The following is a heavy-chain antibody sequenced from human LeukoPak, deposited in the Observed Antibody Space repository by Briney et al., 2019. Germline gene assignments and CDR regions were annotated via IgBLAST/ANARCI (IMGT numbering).Heavy chain of an antibody. Sequence: SETLSLTCTVSGGSISSYYWSWIRQPAGKGLEWIGRIYTSGSTNYNASLKSRVSMTVDTSKNQFSLKLSSVTAADTAVFYCARENSGSYREFDYWGQGTLVTVSS. CDR1: GGSISSYY. J-gene: IGHJ4*02. CDR3: ARENSGSYREFDY. CDR2: IYTSGST. V-gene: IGHV4-4*07. D-gene: IGHD1-26*01.